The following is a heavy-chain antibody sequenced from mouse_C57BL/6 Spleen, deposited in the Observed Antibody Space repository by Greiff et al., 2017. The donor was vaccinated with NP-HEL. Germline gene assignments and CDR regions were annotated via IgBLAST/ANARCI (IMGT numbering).Heavy chain of an antibody. Sequence: EVQGVESGGDLVKPGGSLKLSCAASGFTFSSYGMSWVRQTPDKRLEWVATISSGGSYTYYPDSVKGRFTISRDNAKNTLYLQMSSLKSEDTAMYYCARLDLYWYFDVWGTGTTVTVSS. J-gene: IGHJ1*03. CDR1: GFTFSSYG. CDR3: ARLDLYWYFDV. V-gene: IGHV5-6*01. CDR2: ISSGGSYT.